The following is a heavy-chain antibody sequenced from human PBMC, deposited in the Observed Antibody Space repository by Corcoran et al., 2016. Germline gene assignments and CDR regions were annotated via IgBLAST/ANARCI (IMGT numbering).Heavy chain of an antibody. CDR2: ISAYNGNT. V-gene: IGHV1-18*01. D-gene: IGHD3-3*01. CDR3: ARGVLDDFWSGYYPFDY. Sequence: QVQLVQSGAEVKKRGASVKVSCKASGYTFTSYGISWVRQAPGQGLEWMGWISAYNGNTNYAQTLQGRVTMTTDTSTSTAYMELRSLGSDDTAVYYCARGVLDDFWSGYYPFDYWGQGTLVTVSS. J-gene: IGHJ4*02. CDR1: GYTFTSYG.